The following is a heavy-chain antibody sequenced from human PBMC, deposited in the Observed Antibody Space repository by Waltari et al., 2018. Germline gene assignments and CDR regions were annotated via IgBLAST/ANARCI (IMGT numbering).Heavy chain of an antibody. V-gene: IGHV4-38-2*01. Sequence: SGYYWGWIRQPPGKGLEWIGSIYHSGSTYYNPSLKSRVTISVDTSKNQFSLKLSSVTAADTAVYYCASTFGGAPGAFDIWGQGTMVTVSS. CDR1: SGYY. CDR3: ASTFGGAPGAFDI. CDR2: IYHSGST. J-gene: IGHJ3*02. D-gene: IGHD3-16*01.